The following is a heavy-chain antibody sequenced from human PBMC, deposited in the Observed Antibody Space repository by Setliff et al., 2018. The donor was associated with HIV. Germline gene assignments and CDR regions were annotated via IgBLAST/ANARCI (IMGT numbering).Heavy chain of an antibody. CDR3: ATRGDLLGRRASTVTVYYYYLDV. D-gene: IGHD4-17*01. Sequence: ASVKVSCKVSGYTLTELSIHWVRQAPGKGPEWMGGFVPEHSETIYAQKFQGRVTMTEDTSTDTAFMGLSGLTSEDTAVYYCATRGDLLGRRASTVTVYYYYLDVWGNGTTVTVSS. J-gene: IGHJ6*03. CDR2: FVPEHSET. CDR1: GYTLTELS. V-gene: IGHV1-24*01.